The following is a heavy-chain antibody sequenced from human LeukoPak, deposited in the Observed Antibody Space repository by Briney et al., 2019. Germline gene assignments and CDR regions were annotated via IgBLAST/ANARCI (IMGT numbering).Heavy chain of an antibody. Sequence: PSETLSRTCAVYGGSFSGYYWSWIRQPPGKGLEWIGEINHSGSTNYNPSLKGRVTISVDTSKNQFSLKLSSVTAADTAVYYCARGSFGDIVVVPAASNWFDPWGQGTLVTVSS. J-gene: IGHJ5*02. D-gene: IGHD2-2*01. CDR1: GGSFSGYY. CDR3: ARGSFGDIVVVPAASNWFDP. CDR2: INHSGST. V-gene: IGHV4-34*01.